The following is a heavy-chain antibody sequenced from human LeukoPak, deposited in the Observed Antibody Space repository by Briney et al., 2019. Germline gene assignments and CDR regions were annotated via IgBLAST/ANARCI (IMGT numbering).Heavy chain of an antibody. J-gene: IGHJ5*02. CDR1: GFTFSSYW. D-gene: IGHD6-13*01. CDR2: IKQDGSEK. Sequence: TGGSLRLSCAASGFTFSSYWMSWVRQAPGKGLEWVANIKQDGSEKYYVDSVKGRFTISRDNAKNSLYLQMNSLRAEDTAVYYCARETMSPGIAAAWGPNWFDPWGQGTLVTVSS. V-gene: IGHV3-7*01. CDR3: ARETMSPGIAAAWGPNWFDP.